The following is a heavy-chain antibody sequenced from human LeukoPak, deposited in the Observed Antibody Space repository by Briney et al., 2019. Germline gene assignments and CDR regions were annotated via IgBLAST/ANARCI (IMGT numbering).Heavy chain of an antibody. CDR3: AKVSYGSGRSVGY. CDR1: GFAFSGYG. CDR2: ISGSGGST. Sequence: GGSLRLSSAGSGFAFSGYGIHWVRQAPGKGLEWVSAISGSGGSTYYADSVKGRFTISRDNSKNTLYLQMNSLRAEDTAVYYCAKVSYGSGRSVGYWGQGT. D-gene: IGHD3-10*01. V-gene: IGHV3-23*01. J-gene: IGHJ4*02.